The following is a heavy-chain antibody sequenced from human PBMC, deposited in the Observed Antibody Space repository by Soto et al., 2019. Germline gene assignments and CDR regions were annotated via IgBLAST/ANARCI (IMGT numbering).Heavy chain of an antibody. V-gene: IGHV1-18*04. CDR3: AKGPIGQLSLDYYYGMDV. CDR2: ISAYNGNT. CDR1: GYTFTGYG. J-gene: IGHJ6*02. Sequence: GASVKVSCKASGYTFTGYGISWVRQAPGQGLEWMGWISAYNGNTNYAQKLQGRVTMTTDTSTSTAYMELRSLRSDDTAVYYCAKGPIGQLSLDYYYGMDVWGQGTTVTVSS. D-gene: IGHD6-6*01.